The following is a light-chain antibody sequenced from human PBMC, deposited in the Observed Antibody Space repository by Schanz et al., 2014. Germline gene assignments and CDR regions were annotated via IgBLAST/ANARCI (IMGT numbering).Light chain of an antibody. J-gene: IGLJ2*01. CDR1: SSNIGAYNY. CDR3: SSYISTTTKVV. Sequence: QSALTQPASVSGSPGQSITISCTGTSSNIGAYNYVSWYQQHPGKAPKLMIYDVSNRPSGVSNRFSASKSGNTASLTISGLQAEDEADYYCSSYISTTTKVVFGGGTKLTVL. CDR2: DVS. V-gene: IGLV2-14*01.